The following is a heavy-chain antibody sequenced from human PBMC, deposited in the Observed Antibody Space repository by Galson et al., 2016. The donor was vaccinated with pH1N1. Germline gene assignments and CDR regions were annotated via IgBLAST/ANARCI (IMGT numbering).Heavy chain of an antibody. J-gene: IGHJ6*03. CDR2: IYHSGST. CDR3: ARTSGYDFWSGYYANLDCYMDV. CDR1: GYSLSSGYY. V-gene: IGHV4-38-2*01. Sequence: ETLSLTCAVSGYSLSSGYYWGWIRQPPGKGLEWIGSIYHSGSTYYNPSLKSRVTLSVDTSKNQFSLKLSSVTAADTAVYYCARTSGYDFWSGYYANLDCYMDVWGKGTTVTVSS. D-gene: IGHD3-3*01.